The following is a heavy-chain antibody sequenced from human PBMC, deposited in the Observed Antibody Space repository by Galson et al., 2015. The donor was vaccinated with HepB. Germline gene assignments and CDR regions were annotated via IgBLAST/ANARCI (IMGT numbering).Heavy chain of an antibody. D-gene: IGHD1-7*01. CDR3: ARGVYNWNYFYYYYGMDV. Sequence: CAISGDSVSSNSAAWNWIRQSPSRGLEWLGRTYYRSKWYNDYAVSVKSRITINPDTSKNQFSLQLNSVTPEDTAVYYCARGVYNWNYFYYYYGMDVWGQGTTVTVSS. CDR2: TYYRSKWYN. J-gene: IGHJ6*02. CDR1: GDSVSSNSAA. V-gene: IGHV6-1*01.